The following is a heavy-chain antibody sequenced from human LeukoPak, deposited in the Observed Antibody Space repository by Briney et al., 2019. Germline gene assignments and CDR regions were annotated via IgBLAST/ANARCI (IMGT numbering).Heavy chain of an antibody. CDR1: GDSVSSNSAA. CDR3: ARDGYSSSWYSNYYYYGMDV. Sequence: SQTLSLTCAISGDSVSSNSAAWNWIRQSPSRGLEWLGRTYYRSKWYNDYAVSVKSRITINPDTSKNQFSLQLNSVTPEDTAVYYCARDGYSSSWYSNYYYYGMDVWGQGTTVTVSS. V-gene: IGHV6-1*01. CDR2: TYYRSKWYN. D-gene: IGHD6-13*01. J-gene: IGHJ6*02.